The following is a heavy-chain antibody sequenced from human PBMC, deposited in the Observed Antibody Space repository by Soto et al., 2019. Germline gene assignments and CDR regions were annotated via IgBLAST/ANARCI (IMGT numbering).Heavy chain of an antibody. Sequence: AGGSLRLSCAASGFTFSDHYMSWIRQAPGKGLEWVSYISSSGSSIYYGDSVKGRFTNYRDNAKNSLYLQMNSLRAEDTAVYYCARALVGTTDPGGYYGLDVWGQGTTVTVSS. CDR1: GFTFSDHY. J-gene: IGHJ6*02. CDR3: ARALVGTTDPGGYYGLDV. V-gene: IGHV3-11*01. CDR2: ISSSGSSI. D-gene: IGHD1-26*01.